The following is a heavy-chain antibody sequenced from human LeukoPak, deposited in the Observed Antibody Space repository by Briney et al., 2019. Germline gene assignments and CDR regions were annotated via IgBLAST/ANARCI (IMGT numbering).Heavy chain of an antibody. Sequence: GGSLRLSCASSAFSGYTVNWVRQAPGKGLEWVSSNSGSSGYINYAASVKGRFTISRDNAKNSVDLQMNSLRAEDTAIYYCARERLWFGAPLDYWGQGSLVTVSS. V-gene: IGHV3-21*01. CDR3: ARERLWFGAPLDY. CDR2: NSGSSGYI. J-gene: IGHJ4*02. D-gene: IGHD3-10*01. CDR1: AFSGYT.